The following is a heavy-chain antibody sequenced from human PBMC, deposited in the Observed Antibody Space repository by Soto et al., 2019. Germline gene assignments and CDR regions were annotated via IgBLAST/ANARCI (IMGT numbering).Heavy chain of an antibody. D-gene: IGHD6-19*01. V-gene: IGHV3-23*01. J-gene: IGHJ4*02. CDR1: GFTFSSYA. CDR3: AKDREIAVVVGYYFDY. CDR2: ISGSGGST. Sequence: GGSLRLSCAASGFTFSSYAMSWVRQAPGKGLEWVSAISGSGGSTYYADSVKGRFTISRDNSKNTLYLQMNSLRAEDTAVYYCAKDREIAVVVGYYFDYWGQGTLVTVSS.